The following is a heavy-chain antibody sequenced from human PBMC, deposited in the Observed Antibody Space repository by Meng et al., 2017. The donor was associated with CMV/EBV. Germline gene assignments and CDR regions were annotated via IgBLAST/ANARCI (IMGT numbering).Heavy chain of an antibody. Sequence: GGSLRLSCAASGFTFSDYYMSWIRQAPGKGLEWVSYISSSGSTIYYADSVKGRFTIPRDNAKNSLYLQMNSLRAEDTAVYYCARLRFYYGSGSYYKGIYFDYWGQGTLVTVSS. CDR2: ISSSGSTI. J-gene: IGHJ4*02. CDR1: GFTFSDYY. CDR3: ARLRFYYGSGSYYKGIYFDY. D-gene: IGHD3-10*01. V-gene: IGHV3-11*04.